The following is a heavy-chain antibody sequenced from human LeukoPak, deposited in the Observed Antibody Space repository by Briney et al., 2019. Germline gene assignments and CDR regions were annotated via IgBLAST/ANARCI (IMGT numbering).Heavy chain of an antibody. Sequence: EASVKVSCKTSGYSENFYGITWVRQVAGQGLEWMGWISAQHGQTEYAPNSQDRVTMTTDTYTNTAYMELRSLRSDDTAVYYCARDDNYGIFVNVDYWGQGTLVTVSS. D-gene: IGHD4-11*01. CDR1: GYSENFYG. J-gene: IGHJ4*02. CDR2: ISAQHGQT. V-gene: IGHV1-18*01. CDR3: ARDDNYGIFVNVDY.